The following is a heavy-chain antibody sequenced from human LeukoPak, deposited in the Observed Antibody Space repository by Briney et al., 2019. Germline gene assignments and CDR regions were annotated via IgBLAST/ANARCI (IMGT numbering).Heavy chain of an antibody. D-gene: IGHD4-17*01. Sequence: GGSLRLSCAAPGFTFSSFGMTWVRQAPGKGLEWVSYITSSSSAVYYADSVKGRFTISRDNAKNSLYLQMNSLRAEDTAVYYCARDDGDYVPNYFDYWGQGTLVTVSS. CDR1: GFTFSSFG. CDR3: ARDDGDYVPNYFDY. CDR2: ITSSSSAV. V-gene: IGHV3-48*04. J-gene: IGHJ4*02.